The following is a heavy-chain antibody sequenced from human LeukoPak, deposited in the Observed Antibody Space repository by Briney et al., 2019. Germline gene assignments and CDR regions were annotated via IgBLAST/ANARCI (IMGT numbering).Heavy chain of an antibody. CDR3: ARGRWYGDAFFDY. V-gene: IGHV3-23*01. CDR2: ISGSGGST. CDR1: GFTFNNYG. D-gene: IGHD4-17*01. Sequence: GGSLRLSCAVSGFTFNNYGMSWVRQAPGMGLEWVSTISGSGGSTYYADSVKGRFTISRDNAKNSVYLQMNSLRVEDTAVYYCARGRWYGDAFFDYWGQGTLVTVSS. J-gene: IGHJ4*02.